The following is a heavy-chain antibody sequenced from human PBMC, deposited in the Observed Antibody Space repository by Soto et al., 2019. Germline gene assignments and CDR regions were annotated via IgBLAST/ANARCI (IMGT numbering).Heavy chain of an antibody. Sequence: ASGKVSCKASGYTFTGFYLHWVRQAPGQGLEWMGWINPNSGGTSYAQTFQGWVTMTRDTSISTAYMELNRLRSDDTAVYYCARGHYDNPYYFDYWGQGTLVTVSS. CDR2: INPNSGGT. V-gene: IGHV1-2*04. D-gene: IGHD3-22*01. CDR1: GYTFTGFY. CDR3: ARGHYDNPYYFDY. J-gene: IGHJ4*02.